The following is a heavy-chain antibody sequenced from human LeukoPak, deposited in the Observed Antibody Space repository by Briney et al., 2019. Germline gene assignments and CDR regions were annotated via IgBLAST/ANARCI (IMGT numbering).Heavy chain of an antibody. D-gene: IGHD3-10*01. Sequence: GESLKISCKGSGDSFTSYWIDWVRQMPGKGLEWMGVIYPGDSDTRYSPSFQGQVTISADKPISTAYLQWSSLKAPDTAMYYCARRTVRGVIKSPFDYWGQGTLVTVSS. V-gene: IGHV5-51*01. J-gene: IGHJ4*02. CDR1: GDSFTSYW. CDR3: ARRTVRGVIKSPFDY. CDR2: IYPGDSDT.